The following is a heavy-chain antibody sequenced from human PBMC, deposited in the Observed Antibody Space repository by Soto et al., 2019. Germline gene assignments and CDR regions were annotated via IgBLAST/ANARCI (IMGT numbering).Heavy chain of an antibody. J-gene: IGHJ6*02. D-gene: IGHD6-13*01. Sequence: VGSLRLSCAASGFTFSSYGMHWVRQAPGKGLEWVAVISYDGSNKYYADSVKGRFTISRDNSKNTLYLQMNSLRAEDTAVYYCAKGIAAAGKDYYYYGMDVWGQGTTVTVSS. CDR1: GFTFSSYG. CDR2: ISYDGSNK. V-gene: IGHV3-30*18. CDR3: AKGIAAAGKDYYYYGMDV.